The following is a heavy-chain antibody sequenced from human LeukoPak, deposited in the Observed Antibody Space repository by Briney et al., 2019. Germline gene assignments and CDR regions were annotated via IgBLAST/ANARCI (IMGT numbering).Heavy chain of an antibody. CDR2: IKQDGSEK. V-gene: IGHV3-7*01. CDR1: GFTFSSYW. D-gene: IGHD6-13*01. CDR3: ARSKGPSSWYVPGTDFDY. J-gene: IGHJ4*02. Sequence: GGSLRLSCAASGFTFSSYWMSWVRQAPGKGLEWVANIKQDGSEKYYVDSVKGRFTISRDNAKSSLYLQMNSLRAEDTAVYYCARSKGPSSWYVPGTDFDYWGQGTLVTVSP.